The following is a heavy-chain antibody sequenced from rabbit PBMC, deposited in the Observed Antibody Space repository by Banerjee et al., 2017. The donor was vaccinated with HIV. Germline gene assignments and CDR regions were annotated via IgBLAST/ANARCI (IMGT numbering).Heavy chain of an antibody. CDR2: IDPIFGST. J-gene: IGHJ2*01. CDR1: GIDFSLYY. Sequence: QLKESGGGLVQPGGSLKLSCKASGIDFSLYYMSWVRQAPGKGLEWIGYIDPIFGSTYYATWVDGRFTISSHNAQNTLYLQLNSLTAADTATYFCARGVGYSYDDYGDPHFDPWGPGTLVTVS. V-gene: IGHV1S7*01. D-gene: IGHD2-1*01. CDR3: ARGVGYSYDDYGDPHFDP.